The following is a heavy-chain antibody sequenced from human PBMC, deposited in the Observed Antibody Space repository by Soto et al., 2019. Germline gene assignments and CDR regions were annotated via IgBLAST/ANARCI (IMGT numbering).Heavy chain of an antibody. CDR1: GFTFSSYS. D-gene: IGHD2-2*01. CDR2: ISSSSSYI. Sequence: GGSLRLSCAASGFTFSSYSMNWVRQAPGKGLEWVSSISSSSSYIYYADSVKGRFTISRDNAKNSLYLQMNSLRAEDTAVYYCAREGYCSSTSCYAPDYYGMDVWGQGTTVTVSS. CDR3: AREGYCSSTSCYAPDYYGMDV. V-gene: IGHV3-21*01. J-gene: IGHJ6*02.